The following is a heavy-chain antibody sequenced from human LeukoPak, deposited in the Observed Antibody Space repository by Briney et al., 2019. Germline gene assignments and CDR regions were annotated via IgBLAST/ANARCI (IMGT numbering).Heavy chain of an antibody. CDR2: INPNSGGT. Sequence: GASVKVSCKASGYTFTDYYMHWVRQAPGQGLEWMGWINPNSGGTNYAQKFQGRVTMTRDTSISTAYMELSGLRSDDTAVYYCARGYQLLYLRAAPSEYWGQGTLVTVSS. CDR3: ARGYQLLYLRAAPSEY. V-gene: IGHV1-2*02. D-gene: IGHD2-2*02. CDR1: GYTFTDYY. J-gene: IGHJ4*02.